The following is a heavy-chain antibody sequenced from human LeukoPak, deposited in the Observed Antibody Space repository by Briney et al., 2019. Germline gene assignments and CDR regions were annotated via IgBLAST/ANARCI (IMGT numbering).Heavy chain of an antibody. J-gene: IGHJ4*02. CDR1: GASISNYY. Sequence: SETLSLTCTVSGASISNYYWSWIRQPPGKGLEWIGYIYYSGSTNYNPSLKSRVTISVDTSKNQFSLKLSSVTAADTAVYYCARVATTMIVDYWGQGTLVTVSS. V-gene: IGHV4-59*01. CDR2: IYYSGST. D-gene: IGHD3-22*01. CDR3: ARVATTMIVDY.